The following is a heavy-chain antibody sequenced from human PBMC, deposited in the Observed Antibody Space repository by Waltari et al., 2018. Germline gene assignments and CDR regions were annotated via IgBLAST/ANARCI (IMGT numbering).Heavy chain of an antibody. Sequence: EVQLVESGGGLVHPGGSRRLSGAAYGFTFWSAWVHWVRQAPGKGLVWVSRVNREGTSTSYADSVKGRFTISRDNAKNTLYLQMNSLRAEDTAVYYCTRSTSISNAFNIWGQGTMVTVSS. CDR3: TRSTSISNAFNI. CDR2: VNREGTST. CDR1: GFTFWSAW. V-gene: IGHV3-74*01. D-gene: IGHD6-6*01. J-gene: IGHJ3*02.